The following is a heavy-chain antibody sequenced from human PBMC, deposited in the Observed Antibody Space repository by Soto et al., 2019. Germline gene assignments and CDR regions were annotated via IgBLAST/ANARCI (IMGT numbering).Heavy chain of an antibody. D-gene: IGHD3-3*01. J-gene: IGHJ6*02. V-gene: IGHV3-48*03. CDR1: GFTFSSYE. CDR3: PSWGKYGFWSGYYRVYGMEV. Sequence: PGGSLRLSCAASGFTFSSYEMNWVRQAPGKGLEWVSYISSSGSTIYYADSVKGRFTISRDNAKNSLYLQMNSLRAEDTAVYYCPSWGKYGFWSGYYRVYGMEVWGQGTTVIVSS. CDR2: ISSSGSTI.